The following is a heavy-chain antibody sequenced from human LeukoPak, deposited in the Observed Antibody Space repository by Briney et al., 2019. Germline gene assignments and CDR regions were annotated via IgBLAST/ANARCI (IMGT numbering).Heavy chain of an antibody. V-gene: IGHV4-59*01. CDR3: ARGLSAGYGDYMLGFDY. Sequence: SETLSLTCTVSGGSISSYYWSWIRQPPGKGVEWIGYIYYSGSTNYNPSLKSRVTISVDTCKNQFSLKLSSVTAADTAVYYCARGLSAGYGDYMLGFDYWGQGTLVTVSS. D-gene: IGHD4-17*01. J-gene: IGHJ4*02. CDR2: IYYSGST. CDR1: GGSISSYY.